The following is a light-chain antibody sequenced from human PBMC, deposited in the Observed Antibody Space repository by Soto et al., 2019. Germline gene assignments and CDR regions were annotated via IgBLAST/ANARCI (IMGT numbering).Light chain of an antibody. CDR1: IDDVTAYYR. J-gene: IGLJ1*01. Sequence: QSALTQPPSVSGSPGQSVTISCSGTIDDVTAYYRVSWYQQTPGTAPKLLIYRNNQRPSGVPDRFSGSKSGTSASLAISGLRSEDEADYYCAAWDDSLSGLYVFGTGTKLTVL. CDR2: RNN. V-gene: IGLV1-47*01. CDR3: AAWDDSLSGLYV.